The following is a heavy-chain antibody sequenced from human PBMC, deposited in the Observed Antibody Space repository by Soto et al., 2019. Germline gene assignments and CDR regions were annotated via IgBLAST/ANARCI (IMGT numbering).Heavy chain of an antibody. CDR2: IYSGGSS. J-gene: IGHJ5*02. CDR1: GFTVSSSH. D-gene: IGHD3-10*01. Sequence: EVQLVESGGGLIQPGGSLRLSCTTSGFTVSSSHMSWVRQAPGKGLEWVSVIYSGGSSYYAVSVQGRFTISRDNSKRAVYLQMNNLRGEDTAMYYCARLGPYGSESYSFRYNWFDPWGQGTLVTVSS. V-gene: IGHV3-53*01. CDR3: ARLGPYGSESYSFRYNWFDP.